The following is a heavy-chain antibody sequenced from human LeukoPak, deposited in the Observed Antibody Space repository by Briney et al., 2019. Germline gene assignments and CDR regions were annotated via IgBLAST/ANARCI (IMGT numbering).Heavy chain of an antibody. J-gene: IGHJ6*03. D-gene: IGHD3-3*01. Sequence: ASVKVSCKASGYTFTSYDINWVRQATGQGLEWMGWMSPNSGNTGYAQKFQGRVTITRNTSISTAYMELSSLRSEDTAVYYCARVSVLRFLEWLHYYMDVWGKGTTVTVSS. V-gene: IGHV1-8*03. CDR2: MSPNSGNT. CDR3: ARVSVLRFLEWLHYYMDV. CDR1: GYTFTSYD.